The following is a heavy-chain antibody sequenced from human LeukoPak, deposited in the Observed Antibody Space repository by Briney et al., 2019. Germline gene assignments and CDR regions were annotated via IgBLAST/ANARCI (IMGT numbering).Heavy chain of an antibody. J-gene: IGHJ4*02. CDR2: ISAYNGNT. D-gene: IGHD2-15*01. V-gene: IGHV1-18*01. CDR3: ASIGYCSGGSCYSHGSYYFDY. CDR1: GYTFTSYG. Sequence: ASVKVSCKASGYTFTSYGISWVRQAPGQGLEWMGWISAYNGNTNYAQKLQGRVTMTTDTSTSKAYMELRSLRSDDTAVYYCASIGYCSGGSCYSHGSYYFDYWGQGTLVTVSS.